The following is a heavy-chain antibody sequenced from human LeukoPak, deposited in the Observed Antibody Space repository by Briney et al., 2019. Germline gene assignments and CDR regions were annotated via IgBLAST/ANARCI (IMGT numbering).Heavy chain of an antibody. J-gene: IGHJ4*02. CDR1: GGSFSGYY. Sequence: PSETLSLTCAVYGGSFSGYYWSWIRQPPGKGLEWIGEINHSGSTNYNPSLKSRVTISVDTSKNQFSLKLSSVTAADTAVYYCARGRRGRIAVAGTGLDYWGQGTLVTVSS. D-gene: IGHD6-19*01. CDR3: ARGRRGRIAVAGTGLDY. V-gene: IGHV4-34*01. CDR2: INHSGST.